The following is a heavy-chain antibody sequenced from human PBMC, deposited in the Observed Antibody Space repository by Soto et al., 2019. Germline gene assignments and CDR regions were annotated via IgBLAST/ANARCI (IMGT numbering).Heavy chain of an antibody. Sequence: ASVKVSCKASGYTFTSYAMHWVRQAPGQRLEWMGWINAGNGNTKYSQKFQGRVTITRDTSASTAYMELSSLRSEDTAVYYCERAIAAAGHHDAFDIWGQGTMVTVSS. D-gene: IGHD6-13*01. J-gene: IGHJ3*02. CDR3: ERAIAAAGHHDAFDI. CDR2: INAGNGNT. CDR1: GYTFTSYA. V-gene: IGHV1-3*01.